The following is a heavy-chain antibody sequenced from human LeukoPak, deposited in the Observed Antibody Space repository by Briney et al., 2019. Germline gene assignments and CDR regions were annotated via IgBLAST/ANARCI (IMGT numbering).Heavy chain of an antibody. J-gene: IGHJ4*02. CDR1: GGSISGSSYY. CDR3: ARRAYYYDSSGYLLEYYFDY. V-gene: IGHV4-39*07. CDR2: IYYSGST. Sequence: SETLSLTCTVSGGSISGSSYYWGWIRQPPGKGLEWIGSIYYSGSTYYNPSLKSRVTISVDTSKNQFSLKLSSVTAADTAVYYCARRAYYYDSSGYLLEYYFDYWGQGTLVTVSS. D-gene: IGHD3-22*01.